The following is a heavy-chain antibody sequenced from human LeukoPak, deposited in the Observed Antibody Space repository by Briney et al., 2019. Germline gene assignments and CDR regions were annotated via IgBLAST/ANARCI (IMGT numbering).Heavy chain of an antibody. CDR2: ISSSSSYI. CDR1: GFTFSSYS. J-gene: IGHJ3*02. D-gene: IGHD3-10*01. CDR3: ARGLLYEAFDI. Sequence: GGSLRLSRAASGFTFSSYSMNWVRQAPGKGLEWVSSISSSSSYIYYADSVKGRFTISRDNAKNSLYLQMNSLRAEDTAVYYCARGLLYEAFDIWGQGTMVTVSS. V-gene: IGHV3-21*01.